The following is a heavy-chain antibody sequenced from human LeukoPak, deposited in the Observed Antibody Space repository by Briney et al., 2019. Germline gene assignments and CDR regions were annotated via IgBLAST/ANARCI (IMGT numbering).Heavy chain of an antibody. CDR2: ISFDGSSK. CDR3: AKAADQYYYYYFYYMDV. D-gene: IGHD2-2*01. J-gene: IGHJ6*03. V-gene: IGHV3-30*18. CDR1: GFTFDDYG. Sequence: GGSLRLSCAASGFTFDDYGMSWVRQAPGKGLEWVAVISFDGSSKDYAESVRGRFTVSRDNSKNTLYLQMNSLRVEDTAVYYCAKAADQYYYYYFYYMDVWGKGTTVTVSS.